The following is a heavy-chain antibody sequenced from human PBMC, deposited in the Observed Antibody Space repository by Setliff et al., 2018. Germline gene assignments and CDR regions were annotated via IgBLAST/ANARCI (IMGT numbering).Heavy chain of an antibody. CDR3: ARGGYSRGPPVYYFDY. CDR1: GGSFSGYY. D-gene: IGHD5-12*01. J-gene: IGHJ4*02. CDR2: INHSGST. V-gene: IGHV4-34*01. Sequence: PSETLSLTCAVYGGSFSGYYWSWIRQPPGKGLEWIGEINHSGSTNYNPSLKSRVTISVDTSKNQFSLKLSSVTAVDTAVYYCARGGYSRGPPVYYFDYWGQGTLVTVSS.